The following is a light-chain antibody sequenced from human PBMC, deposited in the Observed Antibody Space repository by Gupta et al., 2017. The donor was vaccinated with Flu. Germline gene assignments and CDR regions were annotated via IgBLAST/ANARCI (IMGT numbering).Light chain of an antibody. V-gene: IGLV1-51*01. CDR3: GTWDSSLSAYV. Sequence: QSLLTQPPSMSAAPGQKVTLSCSGTSSNIGNNYVSWYQHLPGTAPKLLIYDNDKRPSGIPDRFSGSKSGTSATLDITGLQTGDEADYYCGTWDSSLSAYVFATGTKVTVL. J-gene: IGLJ1*01. CDR1: SSNIGNNY. CDR2: DND.